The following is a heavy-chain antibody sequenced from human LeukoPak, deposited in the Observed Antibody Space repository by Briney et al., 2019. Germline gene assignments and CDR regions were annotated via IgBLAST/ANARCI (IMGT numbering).Heavy chain of an antibody. Sequence: GESLKISCKGSGYSFTSYWSGWVRQMPGKGLEWMGIIDPGDSDTRYSPSFQGQVTISADKSISTAYLQWSSLKASDTAMYYCARLPEIAVAGPTVSYFDYWGQGTLVTVSS. V-gene: IGHV5-51*01. J-gene: IGHJ4*02. CDR2: IDPGDSDT. CDR3: ARLPEIAVAGPTVSYFDY. D-gene: IGHD6-19*01. CDR1: GYSFTSYW.